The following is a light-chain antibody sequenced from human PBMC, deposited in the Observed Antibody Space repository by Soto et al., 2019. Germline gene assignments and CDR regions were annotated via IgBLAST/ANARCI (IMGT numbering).Light chain of an antibody. CDR3: QQYGGSPRT. CDR2: GAS. Sequence: EIVLTQSPGTLSLSPGERATLSCRASQTVSTNYLAWYQQKPGQAPRLLIYGASKRATGIPDRFSGSGSGTDFTLTISRLEPEDFAVYYCQQYGGSPRTFGQGTKVDIK. CDR1: QTVSTNY. J-gene: IGKJ1*01. V-gene: IGKV3-20*01.